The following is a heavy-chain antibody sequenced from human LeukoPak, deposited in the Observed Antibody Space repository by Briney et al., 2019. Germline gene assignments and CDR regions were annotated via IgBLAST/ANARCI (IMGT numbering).Heavy chain of an antibody. Sequence: ASVKVSCKASGYTFTSYYMHWVRQAPGQGLEWMGWMNPNSGNTGYAQKFQGRVTMTRNTSISTAYMELSSLRSEDTAVYYCARGRGGLEEDYFDYWGQGTLVTVSS. V-gene: IGHV1-8*02. CDR2: MNPNSGNT. J-gene: IGHJ4*02. CDR1: GYTFTSYY. D-gene: IGHD3-16*01. CDR3: ARGRGGLEEDYFDY.